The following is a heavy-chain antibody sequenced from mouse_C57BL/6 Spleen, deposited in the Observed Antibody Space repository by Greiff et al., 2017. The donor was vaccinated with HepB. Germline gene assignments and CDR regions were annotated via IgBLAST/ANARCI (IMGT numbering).Heavy chain of an antibody. CDR2: INPSNGGT. CDR1: GYTFTSYW. CDR3: TREGGPYYDGSSSLCAY. V-gene: IGHV1-53*01. Sequence: QVQLQQPGTELVKPGASVKLSCKASGYTFTSYWMHWVKQRPGQGLEWIGTINPSNGGTNYNEKFKSKATLTVDKSSSTDYMQLSSLTSDDSAVYTCTREGGPYYDGSSSLCAYWGQGTLVTVSA. D-gene: IGHD1-1*01. J-gene: IGHJ3*01.